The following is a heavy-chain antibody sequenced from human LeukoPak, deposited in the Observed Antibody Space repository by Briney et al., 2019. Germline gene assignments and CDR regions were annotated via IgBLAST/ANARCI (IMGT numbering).Heavy chain of an antibody. J-gene: IGHJ4*02. CDR2: IYSDNT. Sequence: QPGGSLRLSCAASGFSFSSYWMSWVRQAPGKGLEWVSFIYSDNTHYADSVKGRFTISRDNSKNTLYLQMNSLRAEDTAVYYCARDSSIAARPSYYFDYWGRGTLVTVSS. D-gene: IGHD6-6*01. V-gene: IGHV3-66*03. CDR1: GFSFSSYW. CDR3: ARDSSIAARPSYYFDY.